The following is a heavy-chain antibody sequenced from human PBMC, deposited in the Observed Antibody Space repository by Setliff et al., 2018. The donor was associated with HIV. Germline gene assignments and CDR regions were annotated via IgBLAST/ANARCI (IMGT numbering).Heavy chain of an antibody. J-gene: IGHJ4*02. D-gene: IGHD1-1*01. CDR3: AKVATWTGTTYYFES. CDR2: ISGSSTTI. V-gene: IGHV3-48*01. CDR1: GFPFSAYI. Sequence: GGSLRLSCAASGFPFSAYIMNWVRQAPGKGLEWISYISGSSTTIYYADSVKGRFIISRDNAKNSLYLQMNSLRAEDTAVYYCAKVATWTGTTYYFESWVQGTLVTVSS.